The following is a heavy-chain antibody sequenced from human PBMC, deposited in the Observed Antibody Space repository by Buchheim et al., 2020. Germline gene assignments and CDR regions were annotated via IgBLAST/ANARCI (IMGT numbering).Heavy chain of an antibody. CDR1: GFTFSSYG. D-gene: IGHD6-13*01. CDR3: AKEFRIAAAITGTTDYYYYGMDV. CDR2: ISYDGSNK. V-gene: IGHV3-30*18. J-gene: IGHJ6*02. Sequence: QVQLVESGGGVVQPGRSLRLSCAASGFTFSSYGMHWVRQAPGKGLEWVAVISYDGSNKYYADSVKGRFTISRDNSTNTLYLKMNSLRAEDTAVYYCAKEFRIAAAITGTTDYYYYGMDVWGQGTT.